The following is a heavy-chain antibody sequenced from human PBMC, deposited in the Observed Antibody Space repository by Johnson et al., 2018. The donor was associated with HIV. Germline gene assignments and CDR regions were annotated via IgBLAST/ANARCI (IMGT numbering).Heavy chain of an antibody. CDR3: AKEQGGFHI. CDR1: GFTFSTNA. J-gene: IGHJ3*02. D-gene: IGHD2-15*01. V-gene: IGHV3-30*18. CDR2: VTYDGSNK. Sequence: QVQLVESGGGLVQPGGSLRLSCAASGFTFSTNAMHWVRQAPGKGLEWVAGVTYDGSNKYYADSVKGRFTISRDNSKTTLDLQMNSLRPEDTAVYYCAKEQGGFHIWGQGTPVSVSS.